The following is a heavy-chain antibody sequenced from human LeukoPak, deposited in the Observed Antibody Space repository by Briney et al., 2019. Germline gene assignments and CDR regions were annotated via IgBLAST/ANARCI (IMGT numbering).Heavy chain of an antibody. J-gene: IGHJ5*02. CDR2: LTQFFRRT. Sequence: SVKVSCKASGGSFRTSPISWVRQAPGQGLEWMGGLTQFFRRTNYTQKFQGRLTFTTDESSSTAYMELSDLRSDDTAVYYCATSESGRSWDWFAPWGQGTLVTVSS. V-gene: IGHV1-69*05. D-gene: IGHD3-10*01. CDR1: GGSFRTSP. CDR3: ATSESGRSWDWFAP.